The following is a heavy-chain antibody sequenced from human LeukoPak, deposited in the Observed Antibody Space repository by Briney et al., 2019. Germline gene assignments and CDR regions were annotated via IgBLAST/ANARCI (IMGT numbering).Heavy chain of an antibody. CDR1: DGSITNYY. CDR3: ARASLILKGPQKLYYFDY. V-gene: IGHV4-59*01. D-gene: IGHD3/OR15-3a*01. CDR2: IYYSGST. J-gene: IGHJ4*02. Sequence: KSSETLSLTCTVSDGSITNYYWSWIRQPPGKGLEWIGYIYYSGSTDYNSSLKSRVTISVDMSKNQFSLNLSSVTAADTAVYYCARASLILKGPQKLYYFDYWGQGTLVSVSS.